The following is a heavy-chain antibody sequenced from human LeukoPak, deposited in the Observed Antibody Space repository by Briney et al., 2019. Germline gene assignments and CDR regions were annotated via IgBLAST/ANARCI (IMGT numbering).Heavy chain of an antibody. CDR1: GFTFSSYA. Sequence: GGSLRLSCAASGFTFSSYAMHWVRQAPGKGLEWVAVISYDGSNKYYADSVKGRFTISRDNSKNTLYLQMNSLRAEDTAVYYCARASYYDSSGYPAYWGQGTLVTVSS. CDR3: ARASYYDSSGYPAY. V-gene: IGHV3-30*04. D-gene: IGHD3-22*01. J-gene: IGHJ4*02. CDR2: ISYDGSNK.